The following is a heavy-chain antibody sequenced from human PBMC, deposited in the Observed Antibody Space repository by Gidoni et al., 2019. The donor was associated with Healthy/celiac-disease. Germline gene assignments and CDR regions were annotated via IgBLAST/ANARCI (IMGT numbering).Heavy chain of an antibody. CDR1: GFTFSSYA. CDR2: ISYDGSNK. D-gene: IGHD3-10*01. J-gene: IGHJ4*02. CDR3: ARAFYYGSGTTSPFDY. Sequence: QVQLVESGGGVVQPGRSLRLSCAASGFTFSSYAMHWVRQAPGKGLEWVAVISYDGSNKYYADSVKGRFTISRDNSKNTLYLQMNSLRAEDTAVYYCARAFYYGSGTTSPFDYWGQGTLVTVSS. V-gene: IGHV3-30*01.